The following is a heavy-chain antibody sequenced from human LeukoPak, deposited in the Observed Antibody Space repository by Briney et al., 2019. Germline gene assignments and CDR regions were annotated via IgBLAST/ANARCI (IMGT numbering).Heavy chain of an antibody. CDR2: IYYSGST. J-gene: IGHJ5*02. Sequence: SETLSLTCTVSGGSISSNKYYWGWIRQPPGKGLEWIGSIYYSGSTYYNPSLKSRVTISVDTSNNPFSLKLSSVTAADTAVYYCARSYCSSTSCYEAGFDPWGRGTLVTVSS. V-gene: IGHV4-39*01. CDR3: ARSYCSSTSCYEAGFDP. D-gene: IGHD2-2*01. CDR1: GGSISSNKYY.